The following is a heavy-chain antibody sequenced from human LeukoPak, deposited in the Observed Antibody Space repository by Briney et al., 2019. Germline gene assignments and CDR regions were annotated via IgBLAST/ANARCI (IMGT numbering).Heavy chain of an antibody. CDR2: INAGNGNT. J-gene: IGHJ4*02. CDR1: GYTFTSYA. CDR3: ARGAIVGGSLDY. D-gene: IGHD1-26*01. Sequence: ASVKVSCKASGYTFTSYAMHWVRQAPGQRLEWMGWINAGNGNTKYSQKFQGRVTITRDTSASTAYMELSSLRSEDTAVYYCARGAIVGGSLDYWGQGTLVTVSS. V-gene: IGHV1-3*01.